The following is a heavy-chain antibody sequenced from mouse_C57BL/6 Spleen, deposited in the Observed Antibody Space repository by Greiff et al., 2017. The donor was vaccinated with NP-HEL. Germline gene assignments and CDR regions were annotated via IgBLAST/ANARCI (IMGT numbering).Heavy chain of an antibody. CDR3: ARGGYGSPWYFDV. Sequence: EVKVVESEGGLVQPGSSMKLSCTASGFTFSDYYMAWVRQVPEKGLEWVANINYDGSSTYYLDSLKSRFIISRDNAKNILYLQMSSLKSEDTATYYCARGGYGSPWYFDVWGTGTTVTVSS. CDR2: INYDGSST. D-gene: IGHD1-1*01. J-gene: IGHJ1*03. CDR1: GFTFSDYY. V-gene: IGHV5-16*01.